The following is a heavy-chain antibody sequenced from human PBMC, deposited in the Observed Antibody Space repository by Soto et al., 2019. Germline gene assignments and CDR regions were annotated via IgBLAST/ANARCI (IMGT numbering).Heavy chain of an antibody. CDR2: IWYDGSNK. Sequence: GGSLRLSCAASGFTFSSYGMHWVRQAPGKGLEWVAVIWYDGSNKYYADSVKGRFTISRDNSKNTLYLQMNSLRAEDTAVYYCARGVAAADYGMDVWGQGTTVTVSS. J-gene: IGHJ6*02. CDR3: ARGVAAADYGMDV. V-gene: IGHV3-33*01. D-gene: IGHD6-13*01. CDR1: GFTFSSYG.